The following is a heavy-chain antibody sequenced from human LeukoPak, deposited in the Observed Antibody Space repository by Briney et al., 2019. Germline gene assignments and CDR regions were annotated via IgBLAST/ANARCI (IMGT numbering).Heavy chain of an antibody. Sequence: ASVKVSCKASGGTLIRYAISWVRQAPGQGLEWMGWMHPNSGDTHYAQTFQGRVTLTRDTSISTAYMELSRLRSDDTAVYYCARGRKEMATILYYYYYYMDVWGKGTTVTVSS. V-gene: IGHV1-2*02. D-gene: IGHD5-24*01. CDR3: ARGRKEMATILYYYYYYMDV. CDR1: GGTLIRYA. CDR2: MHPNSGDT. J-gene: IGHJ6*03.